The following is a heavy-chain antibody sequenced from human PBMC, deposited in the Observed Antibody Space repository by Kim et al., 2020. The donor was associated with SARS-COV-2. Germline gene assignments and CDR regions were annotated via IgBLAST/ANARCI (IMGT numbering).Heavy chain of an antibody. CDR3: ARVGRSGWTDDY. Sequence: GGSLRLSCAASGFAFSTYSINWVRQAPGKGLEWLSYISSSSSTIYYADSVRGRFNISRDNAENSVYMQMNSLGDEDTAVYYCARVGRSGWTDDYWGQGTLVTVSS. CDR2: ISSSSSTI. V-gene: IGHV3-48*02. J-gene: IGHJ4*02. CDR1: GFAFSTYS. D-gene: IGHD6-19*01.